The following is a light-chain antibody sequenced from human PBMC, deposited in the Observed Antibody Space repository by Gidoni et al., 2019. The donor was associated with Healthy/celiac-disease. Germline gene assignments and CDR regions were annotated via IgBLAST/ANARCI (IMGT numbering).Light chain of an antibody. CDR3: QQHIGFPLT. CDR2: WLS. V-gene: IGKV2-40*01. CDR1: QSLLDSYDNNNY. Sequence: DIVMTQTPHSLPVTLGEPATITCKSSQSLLDSYDNNNYLAWYLQKPGQPPQLLIYWLSYRASGVPDRFSGSGSGTDFTLNISSLEAEDVGVYYCQQHIGFPLTFGGGTKVEIK. J-gene: IGKJ4*01.